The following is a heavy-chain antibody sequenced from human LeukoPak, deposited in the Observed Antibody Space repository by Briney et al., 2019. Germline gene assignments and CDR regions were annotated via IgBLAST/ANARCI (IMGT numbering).Heavy chain of an antibody. V-gene: IGHV4-38-2*01. D-gene: IGHD3-22*01. J-gene: IGHJ3*02. CDR2: IYHSGST. CDR1: GYSISSGYY. CDR3: ASRITMIVVVADAFDI. Sequence: KPSETLSLTCAVSGYSISSGYYWGWIRQPPGKGLEWIGSIYHSGSTYYNPSLKSRVTISVDTSKNKFSLKLSSVTAADTAVYYCASRITMIVVVADAFDIWGQGTMVTVSS.